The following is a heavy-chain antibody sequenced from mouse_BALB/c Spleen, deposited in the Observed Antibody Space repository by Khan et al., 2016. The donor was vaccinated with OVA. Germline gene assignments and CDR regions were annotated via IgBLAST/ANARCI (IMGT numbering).Heavy chain of an antibody. CDR2: INSVGYYT. CDR3: ASHLTGSFAY. J-gene: IGHJ3*01. D-gene: IGHD4-1*01. Sequence: EVMLVESGGDLVKPGGSLSLSCEASGSTFSPYGMSWVHQTPAKSLEWVATINSVGYYTYYPDTVKGRSTLSKYNADNTLYLQMSSLKAEDTAKYYCASHLTGSFAYWGQGTLVTVSA. CDR1: GSTFSPYG. V-gene: IGHV5-6*01.